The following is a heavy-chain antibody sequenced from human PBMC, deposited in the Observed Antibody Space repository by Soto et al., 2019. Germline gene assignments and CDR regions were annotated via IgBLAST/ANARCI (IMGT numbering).Heavy chain of an antibody. V-gene: IGHV4-61*08. Sequence: PSETLSLTCAVSGGSISSGGYSWSWIRQPPGKGLEWIGYIYYSGSTNYNPSLKSRVTISVDTSKNQFSLKLSSVTAADTAVYYCARSQYYYDSSGYYYAEYYFDYWGQGTLVTVSS. J-gene: IGHJ4*02. CDR2: IYYSGST. CDR1: GGSISSGGYS. CDR3: ARSQYYYDSSGYYYAEYYFDY. D-gene: IGHD3-22*01.